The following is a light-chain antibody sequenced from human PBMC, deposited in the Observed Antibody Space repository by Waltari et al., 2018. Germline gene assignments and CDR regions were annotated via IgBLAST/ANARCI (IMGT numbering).Light chain of an antibody. CDR2: EVI. Sequence: ERQLPDKAPNLRVYEVIERPSGGSTGFAGSKSGNTASLTIAGLQAEDEADYYCCSYAGRNIWVFGGGTRVTVL. V-gene: IGLV2-23*02. J-gene: IGLJ3*02. CDR3: CSYAGRNIWV.